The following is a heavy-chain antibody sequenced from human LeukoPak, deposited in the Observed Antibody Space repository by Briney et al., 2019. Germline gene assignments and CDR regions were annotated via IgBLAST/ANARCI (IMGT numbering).Heavy chain of an antibody. CDR1: GFTFSSYG. J-gene: IGHJ3*02. CDR2: IWYDGSNK. CDR3: ARTPGYCSGGSCYQGAFDI. Sequence: GGSLRLSCAASGFTFSSYGMHWVRQAPGKGLEWVAVIWYDGSNKYYADSVKGRFTISRHNSKNTLYLQMNSLRAEDTAVYYCARTPGYCSGGSCYQGAFDIWGQGTMVTVSS. V-gene: IGHV3-33*01. D-gene: IGHD2-15*01.